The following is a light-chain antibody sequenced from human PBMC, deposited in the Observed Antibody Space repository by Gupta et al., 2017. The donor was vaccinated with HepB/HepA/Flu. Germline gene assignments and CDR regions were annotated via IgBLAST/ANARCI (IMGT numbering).Light chain of an antibody. CDR3: VQALQTPYT. J-gene: IGKJ2*01. V-gene: IGKV2-28*01. CDR2: LAS. CDR1: QRLLLHSDGYKY. Sequence: IVITQSSLYLPVTPGAAASLSRRSSQRLLLHSDGYKYVEWYLQKPGHSPHLLIYLASSRASGVPDRFSGSGSGTDFTLKISRVEAEDVGVYYCVQALQTPYTFGQGTKLEIK.